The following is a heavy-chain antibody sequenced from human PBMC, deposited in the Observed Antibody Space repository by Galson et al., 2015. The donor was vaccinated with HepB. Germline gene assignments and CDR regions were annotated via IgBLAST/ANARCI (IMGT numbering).Heavy chain of an antibody. CDR3: AKEGGYYGSGSYLDFDY. Sequence: SLRLSCAASGFTFSSYAMSRVRQAPGKGPEWVAVISYDGSNKYYADSVKGRFTISRDNSKNTLYLQMNSLRAEDTAVYYCAKEGGYYGSGSYLDFDYWGQGTLVTVSS. D-gene: IGHD3-10*01. J-gene: IGHJ4*02. CDR1: GFTFSSYA. CDR2: ISYDGSNK. V-gene: IGHV3-30*18.